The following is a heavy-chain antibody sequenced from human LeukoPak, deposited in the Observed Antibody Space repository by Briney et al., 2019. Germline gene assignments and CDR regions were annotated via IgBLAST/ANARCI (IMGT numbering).Heavy chain of an antibody. Sequence: PGGSLRLSCAASGFTFDNYAMNWVRQAPGKGLEWVSYIRWGGGVTRYSDSVKDRFTISRDNSKNTLYLQMNSLRAEGTAIYYCAKCSASYYNDAFDIWGRGTMVTVSS. V-gene: IGHV3-23*01. CDR1: GFTFDNYA. J-gene: IGHJ3*02. CDR3: AKCSASYYNDAFDI. D-gene: IGHD3-10*01. CDR2: IRWGGGVT.